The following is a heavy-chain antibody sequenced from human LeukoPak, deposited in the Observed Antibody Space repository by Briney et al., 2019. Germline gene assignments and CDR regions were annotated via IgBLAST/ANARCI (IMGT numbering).Heavy chain of an antibody. J-gene: IGHJ5*02. CDR3: ARVLLDCTNGVCYWLDWFDP. CDR2: IIPIFGTA. D-gene: IGHD2-8*01. Sequence: SVKVSCKASGGTFSSYAISWVRQAPGQGLEWMGGIIPIFGTANYAQKFQGRVTITADESTSTAYMELSSLRSEDTAVYYCARVLLDCTNGVCYWLDWFDPWGQGTLVTVSS. V-gene: IGHV1-69*01. CDR1: GGTFSSYA.